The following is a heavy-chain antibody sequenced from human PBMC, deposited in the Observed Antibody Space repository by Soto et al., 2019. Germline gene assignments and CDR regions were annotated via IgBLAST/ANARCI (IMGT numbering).Heavy chain of an antibody. Sequence: EASVKVSCKASGYTFTSYAMHWVRQAPGQRLEWMGWINAGNGNTKYSQKFQGRVTITRDTSASTAYMELRSLRSDDTAVYYCARDQGYYDSSGYYWDGTGAYYYGMDVWGQGTTVTVSS. CDR2: INAGNGNT. D-gene: IGHD3-22*01. CDR3: ARDQGYYDSSGYYWDGTGAYYYGMDV. J-gene: IGHJ6*02. V-gene: IGHV1-3*01. CDR1: GYTFTSYA.